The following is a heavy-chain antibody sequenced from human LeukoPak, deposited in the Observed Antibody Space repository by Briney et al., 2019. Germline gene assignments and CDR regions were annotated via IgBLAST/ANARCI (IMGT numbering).Heavy chain of an antibody. D-gene: IGHD3-3*01. Sequence: ASVKVSCKASGYTFTGYYMHWVRQAPGQGREGRGWINPNSGGTNYAQKFQGRVTMTRDTSISTAYMELSRLRSDDTAVYYCARGRVASPADYWGQGTLVTVSS. V-gene: IGHV1-2*02. J-gene: IGHJ4*02. CDR2: INPNSGGT. CDR1: GYTFTGYY. CDR3: ARGRVASPADY.